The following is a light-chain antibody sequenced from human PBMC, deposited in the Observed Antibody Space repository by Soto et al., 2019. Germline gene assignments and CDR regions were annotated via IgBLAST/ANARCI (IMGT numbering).Light chain of an antibody. CDR3: QQYYSYPWT. J-gene: IGKJ1*01. V-gene: IGKV1-39*01. CDR2: AAS. Sequence: DIQMTQSPSSLSASVGDRVTITCRANQSITTYLNWCQQKPGKAPKLLIYAASTLQSGVPSRFSGSGSGTDFTLTISCLQSEDFATYYCQQYYSYPWTFGQGTKVDIK. CDR1: QSITTY.